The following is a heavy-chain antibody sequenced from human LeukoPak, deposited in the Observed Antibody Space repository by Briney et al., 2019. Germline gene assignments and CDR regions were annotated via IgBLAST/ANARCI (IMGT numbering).Heavy chain of an antibody. J-gene: IGHJ4*02. CDR2: INPNSGGT. D-gene: IGHD3-22*01. Sequence: SVTVSCKASAYTFTVYYMHWVRQAPGPGLEWMGWINPNSGGTNYAQKFQGRVTMTRDTSISTAYMELSRLRSDDTAVYYCASPVNTYYYDSSGYYRYWGQGTLVTVSS. V-gene: IGHV1-2*02. CDR3: ASPVNTYYYDSSGYYRY. CDR1: AYTFTVYY.